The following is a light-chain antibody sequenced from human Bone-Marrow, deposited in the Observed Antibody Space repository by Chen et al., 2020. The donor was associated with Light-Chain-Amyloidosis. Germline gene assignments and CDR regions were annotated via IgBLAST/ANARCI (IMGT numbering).Light chain of an antibody. J-gene: IGLJ1*01. CDR2: EGS. CDR1: SSDVGSYDP. Sequence: QSALTQPASVSGSPGLSLTISCTGTSSDVGSYDPVSWYQQHPGKAPKLMIYEGSQRPSGVSNRFSGSKSGNTASLTISGLQAEDEADYYCCSYAGSSTYVFGTGTKVTVL. V-gene: IGLV2-23*01. CDR3: CSYAGSSTYV.